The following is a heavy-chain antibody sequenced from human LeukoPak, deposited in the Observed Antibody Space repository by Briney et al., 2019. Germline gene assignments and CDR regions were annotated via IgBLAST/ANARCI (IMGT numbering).Heavy chain of an antibody. V-gene: IGHV3-72*01. CDR2: TRNKANSYTT. Sequence: GGSLRLSCAASGFTFSDHYMDWVRQAPGKGLEWVGRTRNKANSYTTEYAAPVKGRFTISRDDSKNSLYLQMNSLKTEDTAVYYCARAFRGYSYDFWGQGTLVTVSS. CDR3: ARAFRGYSYDF. J-gene: IGHJ4*02. D-gene: IGHD5-18*01. CDR1: GFTFSDHY.